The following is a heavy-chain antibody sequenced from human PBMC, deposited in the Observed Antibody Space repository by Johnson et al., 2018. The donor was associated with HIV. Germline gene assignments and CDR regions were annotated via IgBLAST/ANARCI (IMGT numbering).Heavy chain of an antibody. J-gene: IGHJ3*01. D-gene: IGHD2-21*02. V-gene: IGHV3-30*18. CDR3: AKTPGDDWYYSEGSDAFDV. CDR1: GFTFSNYV. CDR2: ISSDGSNK. Sequence: HVQLVESGGGVVQPGRSLRLSCAASGFTFSNYVIHWVRQSPGKGLEWVAVISSDGSNKYYVDSVKGRFTISRDNSEHTLYLQMNSLRPEDTAVYYCAKTPGDDWYYSEGSDAFDVWGQGTLVTVSS.